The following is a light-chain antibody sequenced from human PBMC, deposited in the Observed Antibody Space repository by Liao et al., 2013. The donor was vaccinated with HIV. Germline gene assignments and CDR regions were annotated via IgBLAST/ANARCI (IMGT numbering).Light chain of an antibody. J-gene: IGLJ2*01. V-gene: IGLV3-21*01. Sequence: SYELTQPPSVSVAPGETAGITCGGNNIGSKSVHWYQQKPGQSPVLVIYQDSKRSSGIPERFSGSNSGNTASLTIHGTQAMDEADYYCQIWDSSTAIFGGGTKLTVL. CDR2: QDS. CDR1: NIGSKS. CDR3: QIWDSSTAI.